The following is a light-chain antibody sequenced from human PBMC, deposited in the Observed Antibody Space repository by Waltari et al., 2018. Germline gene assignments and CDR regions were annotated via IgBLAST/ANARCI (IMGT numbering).Light chain of an antibody. CDR1: TGHSDNA. Sequence: LVLTQSPSSSASLAASVKRTCTLSTGHSDNAIAWHQQQPERGPRYLMTLNRDGRPTKGDGIPYRFSGSSSGAARYLTISGLQSEDDAAYYCQPWGSGTVIFGGGTQLTVL. J-gene: IGLJ2*01. V-gene: IGLV4-69*01. CDR3: QPWGSGTVI. CDR2: LNRDGRP.